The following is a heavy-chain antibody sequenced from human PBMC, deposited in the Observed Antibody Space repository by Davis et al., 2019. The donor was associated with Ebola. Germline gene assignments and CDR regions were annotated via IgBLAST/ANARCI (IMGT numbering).Heavy chain of an antibody. CDR3: VPGTWI. CDR1: EFTFTIYA. J-gene: IGHJ4*02. D-gene: IGHD5-18*01. V-gene: IGHV3-7*01. Sequence: GESLKISCAASEFTFTIYAMSWVRQAPGKGLEWVANIKQDGSEKYYVDSVKGRFTISRDNAKNSLYLQMNSLRVEDTAIYYCVPGTWIRGQGTLVTVSS. CDR2: IKQDGSEK.